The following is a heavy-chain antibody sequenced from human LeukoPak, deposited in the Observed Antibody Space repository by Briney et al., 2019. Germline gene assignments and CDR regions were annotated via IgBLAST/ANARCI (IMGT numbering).Heavy chain of an antibody. CDR1: GFSLSTSGVG. J-gene: IGHJ4*02. V-gene: IGHV2-5*01. Sequence: SGPTLVNPTQTLTLTCTFSGFSLSTSGVGVGRIRQTPGKALEWLALIYWNDDKRYSPSLKSRLTITNDASKNQVVLTMTNMDPADTGTYYCGHIFNSSPYSWGQGTLVTVSS. D-gene: IGHD2/OR15-2a*01. CDR3: GHIFNSSPYS. CDR2: IYWNDDK.